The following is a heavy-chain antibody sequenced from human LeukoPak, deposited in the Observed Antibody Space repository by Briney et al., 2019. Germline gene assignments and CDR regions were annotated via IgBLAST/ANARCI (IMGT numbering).Heavy chain of an antibody. Sequence: GGSLRLSCAASGFTFSSYSMNWVRQAPGKGLEWVSSISSSSSYIYYADSVKGRFTISRDNAKNSLYLQMNSLRAEDTAVYYCASQQNRCYGMDVWGQGTTVTVSS. D-gene: IGHD2-2*01. J-gene: IGHJ6*02. CDR1: GFTFSSYS. V-gene: IGHV3-21*01. CDR3: ASQQNRCYGMDV. CDR2: ISSSSSYI.